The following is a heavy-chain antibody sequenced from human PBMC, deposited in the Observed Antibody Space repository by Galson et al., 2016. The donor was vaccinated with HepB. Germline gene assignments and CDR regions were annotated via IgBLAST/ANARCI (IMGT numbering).Heavy chain of an antibody. CDR1: GFTFDDYA. CDR2: IRSEAYSGTT. J-gene: IGHJ4*02. CDR3: TRSKYDSGGPTVFDY. V-gene: IGHV3-49*03. D-gene: IGHD3-22*01. Sequence: SLRLSCAASGFTFDDYAMSWFRQAPGKGLEWVGFIRSEAYSGTTQYAASWKDRITISRDDPKSTAYLQMNSLKSEDTAVYYCTRSKYDSGGPTVFDYCGQGTLVTVSS.